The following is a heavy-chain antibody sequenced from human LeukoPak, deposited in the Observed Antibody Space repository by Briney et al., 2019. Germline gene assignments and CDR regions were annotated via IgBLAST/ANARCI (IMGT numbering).Heavy chain of an antibody. CDR1: GGSFSGYY. CDR3: ARGTMTTVTYYFDY. CDR2: INHSGST. D-gene: IGHD4-17*01. V-gene: IGHV4-34*01. Sequence: PSETLSLTCAVYGGSFSGYYWSWIRQPPGKGLEWIGEINHSGSTNYNPSLKSRVTISVDTSKNQFSLKLSSVTAADTAVYYCARGTMTTVTYYFDYWGQGTLVTVSS. J-gene: IGHJ4*02.